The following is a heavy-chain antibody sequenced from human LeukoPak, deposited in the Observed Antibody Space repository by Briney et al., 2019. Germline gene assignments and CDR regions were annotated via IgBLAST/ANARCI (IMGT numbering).Heavy chain of an antibody. CDR2: IIPIFVTA. J-gene: IGHJ4*02. CDR1: GGTFSSYA. Sequence: SVKVSCKASGGTFSSYAISWVRQAPGQGLEWMGGIIPIFVTANYAQKFQGRVTITTDESTSTAYMELSSLRSEDTAVYYCARSRGVVATFDYWGQGTLVTVSS. D-gene: IGHD5-12*01. V-gene: IGHV1-69*05. CDR3: ARSRGVVATFDY.